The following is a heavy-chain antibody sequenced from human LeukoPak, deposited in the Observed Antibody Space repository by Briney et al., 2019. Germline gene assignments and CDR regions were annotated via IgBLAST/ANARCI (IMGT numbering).Heavy chain of an antibody. D-gene: IGHD4-17*01. J-gene: IGHJ6*02. V-gene: IGHV3-30*18. CDR1: GFTFSRYG. CDR3: AKGRAVTTWPYGMDV. Sequence: GRSLRLSCAASGFTFSRYGMHWVRQAPGKGLEWVAVISYDGSNKYYADSVKGRFTISRDNSKNTLYLQMNSLRAEDTAVYYCAKGRAVTTWPYGMDVWGQGTTVTVSS. CDR2: ISYDGSNK.